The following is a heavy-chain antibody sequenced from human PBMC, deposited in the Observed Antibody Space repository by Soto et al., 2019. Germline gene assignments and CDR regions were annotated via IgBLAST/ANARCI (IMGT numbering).Heavy chain of an antibody. Sequence: GGSLRLSCAASGFAFSSYWMHWVRQAPGKGLVWVSRINSDGSSTSYADSVKGRFTISRDNAKNTLYLQMNSLRAEDTAVYYCASPLITGTTSDGFDIWGQGTMVTVSS. D-gene: IGHD1-7*01. V-gene: IGHV3-74*01. J-gene: IGHJ3*02. CDR1: GFAFSSYW. CDR3: ASPLITGTTSDGFDI. CDR2: INSDGSST.